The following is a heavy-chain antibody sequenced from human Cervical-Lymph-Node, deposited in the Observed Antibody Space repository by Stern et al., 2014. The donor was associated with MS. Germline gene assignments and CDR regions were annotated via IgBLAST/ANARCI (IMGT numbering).Heavy chain of an antibody. J-gene: IGHJ4*02. D-gene: IGHD3-3*01. V-gene: IGHV1-18*04. Sequence: QVQLVQSGAEVKKPGASVKVSCKASGYTFTSYGISWVRQAPGQGLEWMGWISAYNGNTNYAQKLQGRVTMTTDTSTSTAYMELRSLRSDDTAVYYCARDPDYDFWSGYLGVYFDYWGQGTLVTVSS. CDR1: GYTFTSYG. CDR2: ISAYNGNT. CDR3: ARDPDYDFWSGYLGVYFDY.